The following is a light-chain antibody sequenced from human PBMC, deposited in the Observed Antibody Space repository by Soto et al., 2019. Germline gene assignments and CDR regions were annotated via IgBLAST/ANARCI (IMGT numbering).Light chain of an antibody. CDR2: EVT. Sequence: QSALTQPPSASRSPGQSVTSACTGTSSDVGGYNYVSWYQQHPGKAPKLMIYEVTKRPSGVPDRFSGSKSGNTASLTVSGLQAEDEADYFCCSHAGDNTYVFGTGTKVTV. V-gene: IGLV2-8*01. CDR3: CSHAGDNTYV. CDR1: SSDVGGYNY. J-gene: IGLJ1*01.